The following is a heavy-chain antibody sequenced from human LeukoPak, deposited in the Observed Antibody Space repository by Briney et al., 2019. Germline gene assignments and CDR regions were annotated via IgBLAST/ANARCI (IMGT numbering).Heavy chain of an antibody. Sequence: GGSLRLSCAVSGFPFGTYAAAWVRQAPGKGLEWVSAINNDGDDTYYADSVRGRFTISRDNSENTLYLQMDSLRADDTAVYYCADYRKPQGLDYWGQGTLVTVSS. CDR2: INNDGDDT. D-gene: IGHD1-14*01. V-gene: IGHV3-23*01. CDR1: GFPFGTYA. CDR3: ADYRKPQGLDY. J-gene: IGHJ4*02.